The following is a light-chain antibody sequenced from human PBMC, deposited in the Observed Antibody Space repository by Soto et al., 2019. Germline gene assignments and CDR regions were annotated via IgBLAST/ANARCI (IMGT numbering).Light chain of an antibody. CDR2: WAS. Sequence: DIVMTQSPDSLAVSLGERATINCKSSQSVLYSSNNKNYLAWYQQKPGQPPKLLIYWASTRESGVPDRFSGSGSGTDFTLTISSLQAEDVAVYYCQQYYSTLGVWTFGQGTKVEIK. J-gene: IGKJ1*01. CDR1: QSVLYSSNNKNY. CDR3: QQYYSTLGVWT. V-gene: IGKV4-1*01.